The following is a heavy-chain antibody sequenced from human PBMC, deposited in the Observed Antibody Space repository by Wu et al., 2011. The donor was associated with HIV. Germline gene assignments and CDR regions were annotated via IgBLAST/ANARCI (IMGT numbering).Heavy chain of an antibody. CDR1: GGTFSTYA. CDR2: ITTYNGNT. CDR3: ARGGMTTIEPRXVFDI. J-gene: IGHJ3*02. D-gene: IGHD5-24*01. Sequence: QVQLVQSGAEVKKPGSSVKVSCKASGGTFSTYAFSWVRQAPGQGPEWMGWITTYNGNTNYAQKLQGRGTVTTDTSTSTAYMELRSLRSDDTAVYYCARGGMTTIEPRXVFDIWGQGTSGHRLF. V-gene: IGHV1-18*01.